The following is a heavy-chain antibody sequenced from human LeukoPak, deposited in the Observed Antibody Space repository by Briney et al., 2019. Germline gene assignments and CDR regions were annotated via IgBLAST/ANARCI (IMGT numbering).Heavy chain of an antibody. CDR3: ARDHVGASAFDY. CDR2: IYYSGST. D-gene: IGHD1-26*01. Sequence: SETLSLTCTVSGGSISSSSYYWGWIRQPPGKGLEWIGSIYYSGSTYYNPSLKSRVTISVDTSKNQFSLKLSSVTAADTAVYYCARDHVGASAFDYWGQGTLVTVSS. V-gene: IGHV4-39*07. CDR1: GGSISSSSYY. J-gene: IGHJ4*02.